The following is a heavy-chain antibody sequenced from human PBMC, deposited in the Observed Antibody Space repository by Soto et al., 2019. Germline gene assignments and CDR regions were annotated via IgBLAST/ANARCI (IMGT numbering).Heavy chain of an antibody. CDR3: AKDVRYSSGRYVMDV. J-gene: IGHJ6*02. CDR2: ISWYSDTI. D-gene: IGHD6-19*01. CDR1: GFTVDDFA. Sequence: EVQLVESGGGLVQPGKCLRLSCAASGFTVDDFAMHWVRQVPGKGLEWVSTISWYSDTIDYADSVRGRFTISRDNAKKSLYLQMNSLRVEDTALYYCAKDVRYSSGRYVMDVWGQGTTVTVSS. V-gene: IGHV3-9*01.